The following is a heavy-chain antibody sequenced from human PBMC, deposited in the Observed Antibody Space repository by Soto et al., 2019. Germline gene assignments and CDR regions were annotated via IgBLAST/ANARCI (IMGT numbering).Heavy chain of an antibody. Sequence: QVQLVESGGGLVKPGGSLRLACAASGFTFSDYYMSWVRQAPGKGLEWVSFISLGDSYKKTADSVKGRFTISRDNAQNALYLQMNSLRAEDTGLYYCVRESRTDEDGYDARGYYFDYWGQGTLATVSS. D-gene: IGHD5-12*01. V-gene: IGHV3-11*06. J-gene: IGHJ4*02. CDR3: VRESRTDEDGYDARGYYFDY. CDR2: ISLGDSYK. CDR1: GFTFSDYY.